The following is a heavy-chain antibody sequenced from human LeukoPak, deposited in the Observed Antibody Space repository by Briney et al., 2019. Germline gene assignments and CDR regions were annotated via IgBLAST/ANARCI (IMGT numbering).Heavy chain of an antibody. Sequence: GESLRISCEGSGYSFTNYWINWVRQMPGKGLEWMGRIDPSDSYTSYSPSFQGHVTISADKSISTAYLQWSRLKASDTAMYYCARRPRAYDGVGGMDVWGQGTTVTVSS. CDR2: IDPSDSYT. CDR1: GYSFTNYW. V-gene: IGHV5-10-1*01. CDR3: ARRPRAYDGVGGMDV. D-gene: IGHD5-12*01. J-gene: IGHJ6*02.